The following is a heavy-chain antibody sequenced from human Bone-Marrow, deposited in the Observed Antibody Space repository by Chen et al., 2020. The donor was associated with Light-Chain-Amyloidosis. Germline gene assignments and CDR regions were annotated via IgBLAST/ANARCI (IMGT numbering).Heavy chain of an antibody. CDR2: ISWNSGSI. CDR3: AKDNYYDSSGYYPL. D-gene: IGHD3-22*01. J-gene: IGHJ4*02. V-gene: IGHV3-9*01. CDR1: GFTFDDSA. Sequence: EVQLVESGGGLVQPGRSMRLSCAASGFTFDDSAMHWVRQAPGTGLEWFSGISWNSGSIGYADSVKGRFTISRDNAKNSLYLQMNSLRAEDTALYYCAKDNYYDSSGYYPLWGQGTLVTVSS.